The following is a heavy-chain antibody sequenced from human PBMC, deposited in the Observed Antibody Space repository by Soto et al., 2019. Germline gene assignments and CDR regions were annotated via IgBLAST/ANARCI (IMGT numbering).Heavy chain of an antibody. Sequence: SETLSLTCTVSGGSISSGGYSWSWIRQPPGKGLEWIGYIYHSGNTYYNPSLKSRVTISVDRSKNQFSLRLSSVTAADTAVYYCARVPGRWGQGTLVTVSS. CDR1: GGSISSGGYS. J-gene: IGHJ4*02. V-gene: IGHV4-30-2*01. CDR3: ARVPGR. CDR2: IYHSGNT.